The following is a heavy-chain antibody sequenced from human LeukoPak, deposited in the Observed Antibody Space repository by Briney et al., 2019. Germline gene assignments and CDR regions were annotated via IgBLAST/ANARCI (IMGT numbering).Heavy chain of an antibody. J-gene: IGHJ4*02. CDR2: MNPNSGNT. D-gene: IGHD2-2*02. Sequence: ASVKVSCKASGYTFTSYDINWVRQATGQGLEWMGWMNPNSGNTGYAQKFQGRVTITRNTSISTAYMELSSLRSEDTAVYYCARFRYCSSTSCYTGGRKRNDYWGQGTLVTVS. CDR3: ARFRYCSSTSCYTGGRKRNDY. CDR1: GYTFTSYD. V-gene: IGHV1-8*03.